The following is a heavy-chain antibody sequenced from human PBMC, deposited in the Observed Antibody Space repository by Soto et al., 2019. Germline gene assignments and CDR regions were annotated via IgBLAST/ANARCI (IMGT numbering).Heavy chain of an antibody. J-gene: IGHJ3*02. CDR2: MSHGGGT. Sequence: QVQLQQWGAGLLKPSETLSLTCAVYGGFVTSGSYYWSWIRQPPGKGLEWIGEMSHGGGTHFNPSLKRRVTISGETSKNQFTLKMSSVTAADTALYYCARVERGTATTVVDAFDIWGPGTMVTVSS. CDR1: GGFVTSGSYY. D-gene: IGHD1-1*01. V-gene: IGHV4-34*01. CDR3: ARVERGTATTVVDAFDI.